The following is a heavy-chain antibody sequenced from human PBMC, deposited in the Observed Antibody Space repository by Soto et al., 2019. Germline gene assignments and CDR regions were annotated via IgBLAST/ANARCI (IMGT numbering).Heavy chain of an antibody. Sequence: HVQLQESGPGPVTPSQTLSLSCTVSGVSITSGSYYWTWVRQSPGKGLEWIGYRYYSGNTYYNPSLNSRATISVDTSKNQFFLKLTSVNAADTAVYYCARGGYDTSGQTFIGWGPDCWGQGTLVTVSS. CDR3: ARGGYDTSGQTFIGWGPDC. D-gene: IGHD3-22*01. J-gene: IGHJ4*02. CDR2: RYYSGNT. V-gene: IGHV4-30-4*01. CDR1: GVSITSGSYY.